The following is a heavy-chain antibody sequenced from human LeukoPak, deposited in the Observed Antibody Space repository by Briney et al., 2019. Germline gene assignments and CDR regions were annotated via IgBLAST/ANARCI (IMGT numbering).Heavy chain of an antibody. D-gene: IGHD5-18*01. CDR1: GGSVSSGSYY. J-gene: IGHJ4*02. Sequence: SETLSLTCTVSGGSVSSGSYYWSWIRQPPGKGLAWIGNIYYSGNTNYDPSLKSRVTISVDTSKNQFSLNLSSVTAADTAVYYCARVNSYAQVDYWAREPWSPSPQ. V-gene: IGHV4-61*01. CDR2: IYYSGNT. CDR3: ARVNSYAQVDY.